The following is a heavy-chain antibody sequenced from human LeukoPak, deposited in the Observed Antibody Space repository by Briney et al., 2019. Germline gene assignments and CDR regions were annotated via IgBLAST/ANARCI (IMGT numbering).Heavy chain of an antibody. Sequence: GRSLRLSCAASGFTFGSYAMTWVRQAPGKGLEWVSAMISSGSTFYADSVKGRFTISRDNSKNTLYLQMNSLRAEDTAVYYCAKDQGYSSGWYYFDYWGQGTLVTVSS. D-gene: IGHD6-19*01. J-gene: IGHJ4*02. V-gene: IGHV3-23*01. CDR3: AKDQGYSSGWYYFDY. CDR1: GFTFGSYA. CDR2: MISSGST.